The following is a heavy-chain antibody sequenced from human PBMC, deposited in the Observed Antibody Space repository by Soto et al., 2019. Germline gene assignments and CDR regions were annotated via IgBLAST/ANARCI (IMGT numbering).Heavy chain of an antibody. V-gene: IGHV4-31*03. D-gene: IGHD3-16*01. J-gene: IGHJ6*02. Sequence: QVQLQESGPGLVRPSQTLSLTCTVSGDSISVGGYYWSWIRQHPGKGLEWIGYIYYSGHTYYNPTHKRRVTISVDTSKNQFSLKLTSVTAADTALYYCARGIRSWGQGTTVTVSS. CDR2: IYYSGHT. CDR1: GDSISVGGYY. CDR3: ARGIRS.